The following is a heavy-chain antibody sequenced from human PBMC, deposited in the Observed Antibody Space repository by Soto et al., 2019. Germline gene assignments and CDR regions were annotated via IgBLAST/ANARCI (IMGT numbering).Heavy chain of an antibody. CDR1: GYSFTSYW. CDR3: ARREYSSSSVYYGMDV. D-gene: IGHD6-6*01. Sequence: GESLKISCKGSGYSFTSYWISWVRQMPGKGLEWMGRIDPSDSYTNYSPSFQGHVTISADKSISTAYLQWSSLKASDTAMYYCARREYSSSSVYYGMDVWAQGTTVTVS. J-gene: IGHJ6*02. V-gene: IGHV5-10-1*01. CDR2: IDPSDSYT.